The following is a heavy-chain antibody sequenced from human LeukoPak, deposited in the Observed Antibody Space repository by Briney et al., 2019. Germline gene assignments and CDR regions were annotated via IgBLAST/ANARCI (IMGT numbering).Heavy chain of an antibody. V-gene: IGHV3-23*01. CDR3: AKDGWSDNWNVFFY. CDR1: GFTFSSYA. Sequence: PGGSLRLSCAASGFTFSSYAMSWVRQAPGKGLEWVSAISGSGGSTYYAESVKRRFTISRDNSKNTLYLQMNSLRADDTAVYYCAKDGWSDNWNVFFYWGQGTLVTVSS. J-gene: IGHJ4*02. CDR2: ISGSGGST. D-gene: IGHD1-1*01.